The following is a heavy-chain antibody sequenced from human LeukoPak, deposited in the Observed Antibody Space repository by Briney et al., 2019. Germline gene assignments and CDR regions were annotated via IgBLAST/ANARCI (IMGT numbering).Heavy chain of an antibody. Sequence: SETLSLTCTVSGGSISNYYWSWIRQPPGKELEWIGYIYYIGSTYYNPSLKSRVTISVDTSKNQFSLKLSSVTAADTAVYYCARDKRYFDWLVLAGWFDPWGQGTLVTVSS. CDR2: IYYIGST. CDR3: ARDKRYFDWLVLAGWFDP. J-gene: IGHJ5*02. V-gene: IGHV4-59*12. CDR1: GGSISNYY. D-gene: IGHD3-9*01.